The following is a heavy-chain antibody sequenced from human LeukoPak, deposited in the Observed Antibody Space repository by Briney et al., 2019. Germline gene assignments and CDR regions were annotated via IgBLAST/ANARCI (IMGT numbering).Heavy chain of an antibody. CDR2: IGIDSGNT. D-gene: IGHD1-1*01. Sequence: GGSLRLSCAASGFTFGSYEMNWVRQVPGKGLEWIAYIGIDSGNTKYADSVRGRFTISADKTKNSLYLQMNSLRVDDTAVYYCARDHNYAFDNWGQGTLVSVAS. CDR1: GFTFGSYE. J-gene: IGHJ4*02. V-gene: IGHV3-48*03. CDR3: ARDHNYAFDN.